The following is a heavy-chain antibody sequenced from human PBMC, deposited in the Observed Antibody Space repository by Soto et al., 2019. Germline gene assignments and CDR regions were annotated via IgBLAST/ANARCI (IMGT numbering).Heavy chain of an antibody. Sequence: GGSLRLSCAASGFTFSSYGMHWVRQAPGKGLEWVAVISYDGSNKYYADSVKGRFTISGDNSKNTLYLQMNSLRAEDTAVYYCAKDLPPITMVRGVPSGIWGQGTMVTVSS. CDR3: AKDLPPITMVRGVPSGI. V-gene: IGHV3-30*18. J-gene: IGHJ3*02. D-gene: IGHD3-10*01. CDR1: GFTFSSYG. CDR2: ISYDGSNK.